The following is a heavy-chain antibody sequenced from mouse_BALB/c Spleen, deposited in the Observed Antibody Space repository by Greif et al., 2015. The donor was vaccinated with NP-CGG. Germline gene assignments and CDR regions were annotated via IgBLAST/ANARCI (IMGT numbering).Heavy chain of an antibody. Sequence: QVQLQQSGAELVRPGSSVKISCKASGYAFSSYWMNWVKQRPGQGLEWIGQIYPGDGDTNYNGKFKGKATLTADKSSSTAYMQLSSLTSEDSAVYFCARGYGYPFAYWGQGTLVTVSA. CDR2: IYPGDGDT. CDR3: ARGYGYPFAY. CDR1: GYAFSSYW. J-gene: IGHJ3*01. V-gene: IGHV1-80*01. D-gene: IGHD1-2*01.